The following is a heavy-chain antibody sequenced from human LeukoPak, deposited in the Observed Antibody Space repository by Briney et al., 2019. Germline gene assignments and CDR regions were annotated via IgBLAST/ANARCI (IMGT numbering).Heavy chain of an antibody. V-gene: IGHV1-8*02. CDR1: GYTITGYY. CDR2: MSPNSGKT. Sequence: GASVKVSCKASGYTITGYYMHWVRQAPGQGLEWMGWMSPNSGKTGYAQKFQGRVTMTRSTATSTAYLELSNLRSDDTAVYYCARTLHYYGSGSYVWGQGTLVTVSS. J-gene: IGHJ4*02. D-gene: IGHD3-10*01. CDR3: ARTLHYYGSGSYV.